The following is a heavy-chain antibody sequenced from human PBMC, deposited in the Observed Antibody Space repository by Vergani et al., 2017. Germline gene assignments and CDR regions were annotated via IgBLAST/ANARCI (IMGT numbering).Heavy chain of an antibody. V-gene: IGHV1-69*13. CDR3: ARILTGDFYYYGMDV. CDR2: IIPIFGTT. D-gene: IGHD7-27*01. J-gene: IGHJ6*02. Sequence: QGQLAQSGAEVKKPGSSVKVSCKASGGTFSSNSISWVRQAPGQGLEWMGRIIPIFGTTSYAQKFQGRVTILADESTSTAYMELSSLRSEDTAVDYCARILTGDFYYYGMDVWGQGTTVTVSS. CDR1: GGTFSSNS.